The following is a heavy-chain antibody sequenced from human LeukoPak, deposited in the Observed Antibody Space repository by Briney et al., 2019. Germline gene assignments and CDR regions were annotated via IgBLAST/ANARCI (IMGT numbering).Heavy chain of an antibody. CDR2: MNPNSGNT. V-gene: IGHV1-8*03. CDR1: GGTFSSYA. CDR3: ARVAAIFNWFDP. J-gene: IGHJ5*02. Sequence: ASVKVSCKASGGTFSSYAINWVRQATGQGLEWMGWMNPNSGNTGYAQKFQGRVTITRNTSISTAYMELSSLRSEDTAVYYCARVAAIFNWFDPWGQGTLVTVSS. D-gene: IGHD2-21*02.